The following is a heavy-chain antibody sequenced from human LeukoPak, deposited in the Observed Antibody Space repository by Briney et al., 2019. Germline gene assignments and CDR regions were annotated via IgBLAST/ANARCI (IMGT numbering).Heavy chain of an antibody. CDR2: IYTSGST. CDR1: GGSISSSNYY. V-gene: IGHV4-61*02. CDR3: ARDRITIFGVVIPWFDP. D-gene: IGHD3-3*01. Sequence: KPSETLSLTCTVSGGSISSSNYYWGWIRQPAGKGLEWIGRIYTSGSTNYNPSLKSRVTMSVDTSKNQFSLKLSSVTAADTAVYYCARDRITIFGVVIPWFDPWGQGTLVTVSS. J-gene: IGHJ5*02.